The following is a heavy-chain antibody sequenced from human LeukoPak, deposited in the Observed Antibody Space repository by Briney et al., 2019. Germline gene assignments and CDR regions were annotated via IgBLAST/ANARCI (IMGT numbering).Heavy chain of an antibody. CDR1: GGSISSSSYY. Sequence: PSETLSLTCTVSGGSISSSSYYWSWIRQPPGKGLEWIGETNHSGSTNYNPSLKSRVTISVDTSKNQFSLKLSSVTAADTAVYYCARHSQVVITHFDYWGQGTLVTVSS. V-gene: IGHV4-39*07. CDR2: TNHSGST. D-gene: IGHD3-22*01. J-gene: IGHJ4*02. CDR3: ARHSQVVITHFDY.